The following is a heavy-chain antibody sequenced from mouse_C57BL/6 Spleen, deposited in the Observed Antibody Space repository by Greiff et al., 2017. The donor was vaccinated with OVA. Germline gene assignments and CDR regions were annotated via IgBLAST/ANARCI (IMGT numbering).Heavy chain of an antibody. CDR1: GYTFTDYN. Sequence: EVQLQQSGPELVKPGASVKIPCKASGYTFTDYNMDWVKQSHGKSLEWIGDINPNNGGTIYNQKFKGKATLTVDKSSSTAYMELRSLTSEDTAVYYCARRDQKGYAMDYWGQGTSVTVSS. CDR2: INPNNGGT. V-gene: IGHV1-18*01. CDR3: ARRDQKGYAMDY. J-gene: IGHJ4*01.